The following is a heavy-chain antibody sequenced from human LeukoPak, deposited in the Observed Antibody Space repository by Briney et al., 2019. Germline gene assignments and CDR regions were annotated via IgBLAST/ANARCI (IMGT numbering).Heavy chain of an antibody. V-gene: IGHV4-34*01. D-gene: IGHD3-10*01. CDR1: GGSFSGYY. J-gene: IGHJ4*02. CDR3: ARAKGDFYGRRCLKTFYLDY. Sequence: SETLSLTCAVYGGSFSGYYWSWIRQPPGKGLEWIGEINHSGSTNYNPSLKSRVTISVDTSKNQFSLKLSSVTAADTAVYYCARAKGDFYGRRCLKTFYLDYWGQGTLVTVSS. CDR2: INHSGST.